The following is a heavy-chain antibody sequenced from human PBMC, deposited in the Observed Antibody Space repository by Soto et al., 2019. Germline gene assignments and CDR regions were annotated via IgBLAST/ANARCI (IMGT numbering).Heavy chain of an antibody. CDR2: INWNSGTM. CDR3: AKGTEYGVVLMSTFDY. CDR1: GFTFDDYG. Sequence: EVQLVESGGGLVQPGRSLRLSCAASGFTFDDYGMQWVRQAPGKGLEWVSGINWNSGTMVYRYSVKGRFTISRDNARNSLYLQMNNLRAEDTALYSCAKGTEYGVVLMSTFDYWGQGTLVTVSS. D-gene: IGHD3-3*01. V-gene: IGHV3-9*01. J-gene: IGHJ4*02.